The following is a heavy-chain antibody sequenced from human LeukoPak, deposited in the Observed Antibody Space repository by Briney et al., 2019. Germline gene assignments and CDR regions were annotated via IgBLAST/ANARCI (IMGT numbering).Heavy chain of an antibody. CDR1: GFTFSYYS. J-gene: IGHJ6*02. D-gene: IGHD3-16*01. V-gene: IGHV3-48*02. Sequence: PGGSLRLSCAASGFTFSYYSMNWVRQAPGKGVEWVSYISSSSSTIYYADSVKGRFTISRDNAKNSLYLQMNSLRDEDTAVYYCAAAYFGMDQYYYGMDVWGQGTTVTVSS. CDR2: ISSSSSTI. CDR3: AAAYFGMDQYYYGMDV.